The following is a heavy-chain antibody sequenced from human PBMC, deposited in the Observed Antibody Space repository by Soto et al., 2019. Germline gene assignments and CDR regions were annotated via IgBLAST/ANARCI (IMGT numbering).Heavy chain of an antibody. J-gene: IGHJ4*02. CDR1: GVSISSGNW. CDR2: IFHDGTA. D-gene: IGHD3-10*01. V-gene: IGHV4-4*02. CDR3: ARLVYDTRLNYMYFDF. Sequence: SETLSLTCAVSGVSISSGNWWTWVRQSPQRGLEYIGEIFHDGTANYYPSFERRVAISVDTSKNQFSLKLTSVTAADMAIYFCARLVYDTRLNYMYFDFWGQGTLVTVSS.